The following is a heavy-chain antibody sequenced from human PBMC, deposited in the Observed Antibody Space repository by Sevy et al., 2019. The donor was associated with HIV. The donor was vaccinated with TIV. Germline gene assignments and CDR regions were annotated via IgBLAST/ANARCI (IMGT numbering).Heavy chain of an antibody. CDR2: ISGTGDYT. V-gene: IGHV3-23*01. CDR3: AKKMGGGSGMAFLVDF. D-gene: IGHD5-18*01. Sequence: GGSLRLSCAASGFTFNSFAMGWVRQAPGKGLDWISVISGTGDYTYYADSVKGRFTISRDNSKNKLFLQMNSLRAEDTAIFYCAKKMGGGSGMAFLVDFWGQGTLVTVSS. J-gene: IGHJ4*02. CDR1: GFTFNSFA.